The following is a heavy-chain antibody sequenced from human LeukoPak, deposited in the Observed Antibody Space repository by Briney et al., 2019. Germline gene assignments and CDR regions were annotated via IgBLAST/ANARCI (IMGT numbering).Heavy chain of an antibody. V-gene: IGHV4-34*01. CDR2: INHSGST. CDR3: ARQGSNYVRSIDY. CDR1: GGSFSGYY. J-gene: IGHJ4*02. D-gene: IGHD4-11*01. Sequence: TSETLSLTCAVYGGSFSGYYWSWIRQPPGKGLEWIGEINHSGSTNYNPSLKSRVTISVDTSKNQFSLKLSSVTAADTAVYYCARQGSNYVRSIDYWGQGTLVTVSS.